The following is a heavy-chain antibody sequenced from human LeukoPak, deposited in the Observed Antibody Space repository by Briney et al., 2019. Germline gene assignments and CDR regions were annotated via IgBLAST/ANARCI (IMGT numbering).Heavy chain of an antibody. CDR2: IIPIFGTA. CDR1: GGTFSSYA. CDR3: AGDEHYYDSSGYYYVFDP. Sequence: GASVKVSCKASGGTFSSYAISWVRQAPGQGLEWMGGIIPIFGTANYAQKFQGRVTITADESTSTAYMELSSLRSEDTAVYYCAGDEHYYDSSGYYYVFDPWGQGTLVTVSS. D-gene: IGHD3-22*01. J-gene: IGHJ5*02. V-gene: IGHV1-69*13.